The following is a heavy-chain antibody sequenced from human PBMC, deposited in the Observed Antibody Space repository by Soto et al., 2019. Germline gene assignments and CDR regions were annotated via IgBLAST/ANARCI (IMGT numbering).Heavy chain of an antibody. CDR1: GFTFSSYA. CDR3: AKSTSVAGTCLWFDP. Sequence: GGSLRLSCAASGFTFSSYAMSWVRQAPGKGLEWVSAISGSGGSTYYADSVKGRFTISRDNSKNTLYLQMNSLRAEDTAVYYCAKSTSVAGTCLWFDPWGQGTLVTVSS. D-gene: IGHD6-19*01. CDR2: ISGSGGST. J-gene: IGHJ5*02. V-gene: IGHV3-23*01.